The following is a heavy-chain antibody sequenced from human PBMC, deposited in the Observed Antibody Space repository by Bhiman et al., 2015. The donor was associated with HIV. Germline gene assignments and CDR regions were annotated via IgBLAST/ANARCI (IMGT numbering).Heavy chain of an antibody. CDR3: ARGSGQWFDP. Sequence: EVHLVESGGGLVQAGESLRLSCAASGFTFSRNSMNWVRQAPGKGLEWVSSISTSSIYIHYADTLKGRFTISRDNARNTLYLEIDDLRHEDTALYYCARGSGQWFDPWGQGTLVIVSS. J-gene: IGHJ5*02. V-gene: IGHV3-21*06. CDR2: ISTSSIYI. CDR1: GFTFSRNS. D-gene: IGHD2-15*01.